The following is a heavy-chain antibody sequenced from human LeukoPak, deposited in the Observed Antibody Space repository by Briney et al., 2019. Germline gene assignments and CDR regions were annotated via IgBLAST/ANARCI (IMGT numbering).Heavy chain of an antibody. Sequence: SETLSLTCTVSGGSISSYYWSWIRQPAGKGLEWIGRIYTSGSTNYNPSLKSRVTMSVDTSKNQFSLKLSSVTAADTAVYYCARSPSGDYYDSSGYNWFDPWGQGTLVTVSS. J-gene: IGHJ5*02. V-gene: IGHV4-4*07. CDR1: GGSISSYY. CDR3: ARSPSGDYYDSSGYNWFDP. CDR2: IYTSGST. D-gene: IGHD3-22*01.